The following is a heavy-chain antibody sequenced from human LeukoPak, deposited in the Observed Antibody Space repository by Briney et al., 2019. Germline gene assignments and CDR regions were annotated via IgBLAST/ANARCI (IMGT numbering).Heavy chain of an antibody. D-gene: IGHD1-7*01. V-gene: IGHV4-59*01. CDR1: GGSISSYY. CDR3: ARGVVTGTQEL. Sequence: PSETLSLTCTVSGGSISSYYWSWIRQPPGKGLEWIGYIYYSGSTNYNPSLKSRVTISVDTSKNQFSLTLSSVTAADTAVYYCARGVVTGTQELWGQGTLVTVSS. J-gene: IGHJ4*02. CDR2: IYYSGST.